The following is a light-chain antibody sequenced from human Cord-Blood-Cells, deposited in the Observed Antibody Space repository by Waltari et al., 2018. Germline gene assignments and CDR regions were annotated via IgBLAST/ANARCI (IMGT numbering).Light chain of an antibody. J-gene: IGKJ4*01. Sequence: DIQMTQSPSTLSASVGDRVTITCRASQSISSWLAWYQQKPGKAPKLLIYDASSLESGVPSRFSGSGSGTEFTLTFSSLQPDDFATYYCQQYNSYSPTFGGGTKVEIK. CDR3: QQYNSYSPT. CDR2: DAS. CDR1: QSISSW. V-gene: IGKV1-5*01.